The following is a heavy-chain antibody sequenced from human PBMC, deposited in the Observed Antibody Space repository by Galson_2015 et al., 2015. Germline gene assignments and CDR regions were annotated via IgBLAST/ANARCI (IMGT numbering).Heavy chain of an antibody. V-gene: IGHV3-30*18. D-gene: IGHD1-26*01. Sequence: SLRLSCAVSRFTFSNYALHWVRQAPGKGLEWVAVISYDGSSKYYADSVKGRFTISRDNSKNTLYLQMNSLRAEDTAVYYCAKTRSGGTPEFDYWGQGTLVTVSS. CDR1: RFTFSNYA. CDR3: AKTRSGGTPEFDY. CDR2: ISYDGSSK. J-gene: IGHJ4*02.